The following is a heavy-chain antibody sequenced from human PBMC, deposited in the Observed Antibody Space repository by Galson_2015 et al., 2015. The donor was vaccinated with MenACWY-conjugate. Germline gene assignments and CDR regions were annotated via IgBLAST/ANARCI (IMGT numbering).Heavy chain of an antibody. CDR3: VRESIVVVSAVLRGGYFDY. Sequence: SVKVSCKASGYTFTTYAMHWVRQAPGQRLEWMGWINPANGNTKYSQNFQGRLTFTRDTSATTVYMELSSLRSEDTAKFYCVRESIVVVSAVLRGGYFDYWGQGTLVTVSS. V-gene: IGHV1-3*01. CDR2: INPANGNT. CDR1: GYTFTTYA. D-gene: IGHD2-15*01. J-gene: IGHJ4*02.